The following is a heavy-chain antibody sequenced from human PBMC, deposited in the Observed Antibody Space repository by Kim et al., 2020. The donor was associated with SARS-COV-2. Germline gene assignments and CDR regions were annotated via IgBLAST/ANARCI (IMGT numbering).Heavy chain of an antibody. CDR1: GGSISSGGYY. J-gene: IGHJ3*02. CDR2: IYYSGST. CDR3: AREGGNVVVPAAPMAFDI. D-gene: IGHD2-2*01. Sequence: SETLSLTCTVSGGSISSGGYYWSWIRQHPGKGLEWIGYIYYSGSTYYNPSLKSRVTISVDTSKNQFSLKLSSVTAADTAVYYCAREGGNVVVPAAPMAFDIWGQGTMVTVSS. V-gene: IGHV4-31*03.